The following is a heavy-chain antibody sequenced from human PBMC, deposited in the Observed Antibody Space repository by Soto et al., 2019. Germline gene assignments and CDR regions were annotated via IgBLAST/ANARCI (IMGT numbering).Heavy chain of an antibody. Sequence: QVQLVQSGAEVKKPGASVKVSCKASGYTFTSYAMHWVRQAPGQRLEWVGWINAGNGNTKYSQKFQGRVTITRDTSASTAYMELSSLRSEDTAVYYCARDGVEDYYDSSGLLGYWGQGTLVTVSS. CDR2: INAGNGNT. CDR1: GYTFTSYA. J-gene: IGHJ4*02. V-gene: IGHV1-3*01. D-gene: IGHD3-22*01. CDR3: ARDGVEDYYDSSGLLGY.